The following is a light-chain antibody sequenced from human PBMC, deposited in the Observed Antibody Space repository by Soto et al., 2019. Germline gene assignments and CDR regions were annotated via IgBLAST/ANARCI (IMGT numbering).Light chain of an antibody. CDR3: QQYNYWT. J-gene: IGKJ1*01. CDR2: GAS. CDR1: QSVSNN. Sequence: DIVLTQSPGALSLSPGERASLACRASQSVSNNYLAWYQQRPGQAPRLLIYGASTRATGVPDRFSGSGSGTEFTLTISSLQSEDYAVYYCQQYNYWTFGQGTKVDIK. V-gene: IGKV3-15*01.